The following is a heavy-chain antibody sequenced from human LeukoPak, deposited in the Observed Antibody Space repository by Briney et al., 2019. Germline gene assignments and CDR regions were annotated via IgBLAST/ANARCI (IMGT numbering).Heavy chain of an antibody. CDR2: ISYDGSNK. Sequence: PGGSLRLSCAASGVTFSSYAMHWVRQAPGRGPEWVTVISYDGSNKYYADSVKGRFTISRDNSKNTLYLQMNSLRDEDTAMYYCWGVVLITAVGWGQGTMVTVSS. V-gene: IGHV3-30-3*01. D-gene: IGHD3-22*01. CDR1: GVTFSSYA. CDR3: WGVVLITAVG. J-gene: IGHJ3*01.